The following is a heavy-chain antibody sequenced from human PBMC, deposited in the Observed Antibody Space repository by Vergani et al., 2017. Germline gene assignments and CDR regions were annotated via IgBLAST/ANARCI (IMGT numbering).Heavy chain of an antibody. CDR2: IQYDGSYK. CDR3: AKGNDIVRGVASGFDP. V-gene: IGHV3-30*02. Sequence: QVQLVESGGGVVQPGGSLRLSCAASGFTFSNYGMHWVRQAPGKGLEWVAFIQYDGSYKYYPDSVKGRFTISRDNSKNTLYLQMNSLRTEDTAVYYCAKGNDIVRGVASGFDPWSQGTLVTVYS. CDR1: GFTFSNYG. D-gene: IGHD3-10*01. J-gene: IGHJ5*02.